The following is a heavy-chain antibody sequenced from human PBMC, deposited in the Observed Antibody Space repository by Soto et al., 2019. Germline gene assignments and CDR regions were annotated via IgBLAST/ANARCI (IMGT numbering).Heavy chain of an antibody. CDR1: GYPFTSYG. CDR3: ARDVRAARPIYYYYGMDV. V-gene: IGHV1-18*01. Sequence: GASVKVSCKASGYPFTSYGISWVRQAPGQGLEWMGWISAYNGNTNYAQKLQGRVTMTTDTSTSTAYMELRSLRSDDTAVYYCARDVRAARPIYYYYGMDVWGQGTTVTVSS. CDR2: ISAYNGNT. D-gene: IGHD6-6*01. J-gene: IGHJ6*02.